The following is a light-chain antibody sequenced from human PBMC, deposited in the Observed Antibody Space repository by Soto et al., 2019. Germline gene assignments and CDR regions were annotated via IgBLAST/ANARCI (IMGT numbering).Light chain of an antibody. J-gene: IGKJ4*01. Sequence: IQLTQSPSSLSASVGDRVTIACRASQGIASYLAWYQQKPGKAPNLLISAASTLQSGVPSRFSGSGSGTDFTLTISSLQPEDFATYYCHQLNSYPLTFGGGTKVEIK. CDR3: HQLNSYPLT. CDR1: QGIASY. CDR2: AAS. V-gene: IGKV1-9*01.